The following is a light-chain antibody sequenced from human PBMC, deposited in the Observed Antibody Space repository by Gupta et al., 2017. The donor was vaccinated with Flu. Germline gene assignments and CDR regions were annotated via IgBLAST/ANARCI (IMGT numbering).Light chain of an antibody. CDR2: DDN. J-gene: IGLJ2*01. V-gene: IGLV3-21*02. CDR3: QVWIGTSDDAAI. CDR1: NIGSKS. Sequence: SYVLTQPPSVSVAPVQTATSTCGGDNIGSKSVNWYQHKPGQAPVVVVFDDNDRPSGIPERFTGSNSGTTATLTISRVEAGDEADYSCQVWIGTSDDAAIFGGGTKLTVL.